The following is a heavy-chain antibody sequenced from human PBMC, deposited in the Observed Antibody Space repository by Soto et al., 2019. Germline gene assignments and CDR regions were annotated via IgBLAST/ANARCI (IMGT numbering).Heavy chain of an antibody. CDR1: GFTFSSYA. Sequence: PXGCLRVYFPASGFTFSSYAMSWVRQAPGKGLEWVSAISGSGGSTYYADSVKGRFTISRDNSKNTLYLQMNSLRAEDTAVYYCAKAGGIKIFGVVNAFDLWGQGTMVTVSS. D-gene: IGHD3-3*01. CDR2: ISGSGGST. V-gene: IGHV3-23*01. J-gene: IGHJ3*01. CDR3: AKAGGIKIFGVVNAFDL.